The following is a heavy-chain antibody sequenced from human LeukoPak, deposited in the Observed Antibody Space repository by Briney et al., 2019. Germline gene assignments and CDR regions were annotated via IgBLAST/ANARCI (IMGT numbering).Heavy chain of an antibody. J-gene: IGHJ4*02. CDR1: GFTFSSYA. CDR3: AKDRRRHYYDSSGPY. CDR2: ISGSGGST. V-gene: IGHV3-23*01. D-gene: IGHD3-22*01. Sequence: QPGGSLRLSCGASGFTFSSYAMSWVRQAPGKGREWVSAISGSGGSTYYADSVKGRFTISRDNSKNTLYLQMNSLRAEDTAVYYCAKDRRRHYYDSSGPYWGQGTLVTVSS.